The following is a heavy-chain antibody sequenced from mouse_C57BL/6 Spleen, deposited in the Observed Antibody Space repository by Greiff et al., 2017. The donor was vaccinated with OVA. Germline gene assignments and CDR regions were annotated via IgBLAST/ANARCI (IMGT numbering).Heavy chain of an antibody. CDR3: ARIPYYFGSSRYYAMDY. D-gene: IGHD1-1*01. J-gene: IGHJ4*01. CDR1: GYTFTDYY. V-gene: IGHV1-75*01. Sequence: QVQLQQSGPELVKPGASVKISCKASGYTFTDYYINWVKQRPGQGLEWIGWIFPGSGSTYYNEKFKGKATLTVDKSSSTAYMLLSSRTSEDSAVYFWARIPYYFGSSRYYAMDYWGQGTSVTVSS. CDR2: IFPGSGST.